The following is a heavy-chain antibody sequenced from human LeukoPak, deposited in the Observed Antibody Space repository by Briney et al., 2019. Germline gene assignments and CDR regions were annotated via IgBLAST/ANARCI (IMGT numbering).Heavy chain of an antibody. CDR3: ARHDCSSTSCYRDNWFDP. J-gene: IGHJ5*02. CDR1: GGSISSYY. Sequence: ETLSLTCTVSGGSISSYYWSWIRQPAGKGLEWIGRIYTSGSTNYNPSLKSRVTMSVDTSKNQFSLKLSSVTAADTAVHYCARHDCSSTSCYRDNWFDPWGQGTLVTVSS. CDR2: IYTSGST. V-gene: IGHV4-4*07. D-gene: IGHD2-2*02.